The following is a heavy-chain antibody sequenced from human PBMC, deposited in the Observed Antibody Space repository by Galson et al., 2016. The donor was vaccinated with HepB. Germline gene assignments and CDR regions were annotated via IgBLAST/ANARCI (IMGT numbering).Heavy chain of an antibody. CDR2: INPRSGAA. CDR1: GYPFTDYY. D-gene: IGHD3-9*01. CDR3: ARGELLRNFGYLLSADLVGLDV. V-gene: IGHV1-2*05. Sequence: SVKVSCKASGYPFTDYYINWVRLAPGQGLEWMGRINPRSGAADSSFKFPGKVTLTRETSVSTAYMELRGLKSDDSVVYYCARGELLRNFGYLLSADLVGLDVWGQGNPGHRLL. J-gene: IGHJ4*01.